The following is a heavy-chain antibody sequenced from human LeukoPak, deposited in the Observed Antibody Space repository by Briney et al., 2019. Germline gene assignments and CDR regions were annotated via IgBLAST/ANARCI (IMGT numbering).Heavy chain of an antibody. CDR1: GGTFSSYA. Sequence: GASVKVSCKASGGTFSSYAISWVRQAPGQGLEWMGGIIPIFGTANYAQKFQGRVTITADESTSTAYMELSSLRSEDTAVYYCAGVDTIMDDSYYIDFWGQGTLVTVSS. D-gene: IGHD5-18*01. CDR2: IIPIFGTA. V-gene: IGHV1-69*13. CDR3: AGVDTIMDDSYYIDF. J-gene: IGHJ4*02.